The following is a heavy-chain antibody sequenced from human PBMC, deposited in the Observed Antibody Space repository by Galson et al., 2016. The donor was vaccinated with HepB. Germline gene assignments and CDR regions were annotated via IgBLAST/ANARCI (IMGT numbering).Heavy chain of an antibody. CDR3: ARGEGQWLDVLFHY. J-gene: IGHJ4*02. D-gene: IGHD6-19*01. CDR2: IIPSFGTA. V-gene: IGHV1-69*13. CDR1: GGTFSTYT. Sequence: SVKVSCKASGGTFSTYTITWVRQAPGQGLEWMGGIIPSFGTATYAQKFQGRVTISADESTSTAYMELSSLRSEDTAVYYCARGEGQWLDVLFHYWGQGTLVTVSS.